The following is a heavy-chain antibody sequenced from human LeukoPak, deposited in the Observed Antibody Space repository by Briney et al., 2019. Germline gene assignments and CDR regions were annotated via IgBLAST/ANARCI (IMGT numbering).Heavy chain of an antibody. CDR3: ARVLSAIALGHFFDY. Sequence: GSLRLSCAASGFTFSSYWMHWVRQAPGKGLVWVSNINSDGSTTTYADSVKGRFTISRDNSKNTLYLQMDSLRAEDTAVYYCARVLSAIALGHFFDYWGQGTLVTVSS. CDR1: GFTFSSYW. CDR2: INSDGSTT. J-gene: IGHJ4*02. V-gene: IGHV3-74*01. D-gene: IGHD6-19*01.